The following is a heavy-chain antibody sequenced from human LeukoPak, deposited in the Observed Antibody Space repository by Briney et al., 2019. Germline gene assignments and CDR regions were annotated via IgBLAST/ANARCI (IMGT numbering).Heavy chain of an antibody. CDR3: ARGYLERAAAGTGHWFDP. J-gene: IGHJ5*02. Sequence: GASVKVSCKASGYTFTSYAMNWVRQAPGQGLEWMGIINPSGGSTSYAQKFQGRVTMTRDTSTSTVYMELSSLRSEDTAVYYCARGYLERAAAGTGHWFDPWGQGTLVTVSS. D-gene: IGHD6-13*01. CDR2: INPSGGST. V-gene: IGHV1-46*01. CDR1: GYTFTSYA.